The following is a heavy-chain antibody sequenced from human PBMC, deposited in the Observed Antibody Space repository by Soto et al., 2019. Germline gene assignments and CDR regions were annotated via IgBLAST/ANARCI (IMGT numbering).Heavy chain of an antibody. CDR1: GFPFGENA. CDR3: AKEDTSSGSLDY. V-gene: IGHV3-23*01. Sequence: VGSLRLSCASSGFPFGENAMSWVRQAPGKGLEWVSGISDSGATTYYADSVRGRFTISRDNSKNTLYLQMKSLRAEDSASYYCAKEDTSSGSLDYWGQGALVTGSS. J-gene: IGHJ4*02. CDR2: ISDSGATT. D-gene: IGHD6-19*01.